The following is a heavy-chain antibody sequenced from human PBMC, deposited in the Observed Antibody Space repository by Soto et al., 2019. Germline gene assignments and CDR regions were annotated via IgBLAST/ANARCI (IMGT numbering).Heavy chain of an antibody. CDR2: VTYSGANT. V-gene: IGHV3-23*01. CDR3: ATPSLSTGGYSSFDS. J-gene: IGHJ4*02. D-gene: IGHD7-27*01. Sequence: EVQLLESGGGLVQPGGSLRLSCAASGFTFGSYAMSWVRQAPGKGLAWVSLVTYSGANTYYAGSVTGRFTISRDNYKNTLYLQMSSLRVEDTAVYYCATPSLSTGGYSSFDSWGRGTLVTVSS. CDR1: GFTFGSYA.